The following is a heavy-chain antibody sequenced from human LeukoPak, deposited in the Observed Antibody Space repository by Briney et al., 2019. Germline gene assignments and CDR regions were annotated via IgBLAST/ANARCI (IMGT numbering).Heavy chain of an antibody. D-gene: IGHD3-10*01. CDR1: GFTVSSNY. CDR3: ARGTVTMVDY. V-gene: IGHV3-66*01. J-gene: IGHJ4*02. Sequence: TGGSLILSCAASGFTVSSNYMSWVRQAPGRGLEWVSVIYSGGSTYYADSVKGRFTISRDNSKNTLFLQMNSLRAGDTAVYYCARGTVTMVDYWGQGTLVTVSS. CDR2: IYSGGST.